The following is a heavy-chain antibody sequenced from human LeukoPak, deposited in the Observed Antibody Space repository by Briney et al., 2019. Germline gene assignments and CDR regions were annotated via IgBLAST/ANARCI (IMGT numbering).Heavy chain of an antibody. Sequence: GASVKVSCKASGYTFTNYDINWVRQATGQGLEWMGWMNPNSDNTGYAQKFQGRVTMTRNTSISTAYMELSSLTSEDTAVYYCARPPQSGSSWYLDYWGQGTLVTVSS. V-gene: IGHV1-8*01. D-gene: IGHD6-13*01. CDR2: MNPNSDNT. J-gene: IGHJ4*02. CDR1: GYTFTNYD. CDR3: ARPPQSGSSWYLDY.